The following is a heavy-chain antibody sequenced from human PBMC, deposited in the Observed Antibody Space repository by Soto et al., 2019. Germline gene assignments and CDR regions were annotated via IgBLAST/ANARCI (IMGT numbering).Heavy chain of an antibody. V-gene: IGHV5-51*01. Sequence: GESLKISCKGSGYSFTSYWIGWVRQMPEKGLEWMGIIYPGDSDTRYSPSFRGQVTISADKSISTAYLQWSSLKASDTAMYYCARLPYYGGPTEGVFDYRGQGTLVTVPS. J-gene: IGHJ4*02. CDR2: IYPGDSDT. D-gene: IGHD4-17*01. CDR3: ARLPYYGGPTEGVFDY. CDR1: GYSFTSYW.